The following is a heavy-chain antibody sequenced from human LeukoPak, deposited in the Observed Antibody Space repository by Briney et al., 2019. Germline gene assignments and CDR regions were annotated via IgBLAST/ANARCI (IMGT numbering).Heavy chain of an antibody. Sequence: GGSLRLSCAASGFTFSSYGMHWVRQAPGKGLEWVSYISSSGNTIYYADSVKGRFTISRDNAKNSLYLQMNSLRAEDTAVYYCARVNDYGDYGDFQHWGQGTLVTVSS. J-gene: IGHJ1*01. V-gene: IGHV3-48*04. CDR2: ISSSGNTI. CDR1: GFTFSSYG. CDR3: ARVNDYGDYGDFQH. D-gene: IGHD4-17*01.